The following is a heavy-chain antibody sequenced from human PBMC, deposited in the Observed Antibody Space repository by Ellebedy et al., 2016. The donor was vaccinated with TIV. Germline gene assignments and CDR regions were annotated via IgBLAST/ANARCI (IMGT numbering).Heavy chain of an antibody. CDR2: ISYDGSNK. CDR1: GFTFSSYA. CDR3: AKTSGGNY. J-gene: IGHJ4*02. Sequence: GESLKISCAASGFTFSSYAMHWVRQAPGKGLEWVAVISYDGSNKYYADSVKGRFTISRDNSKNTLYLQMNSLRAEDTAIYYCAKTSGGNYWGQGTLVIVSS. V-gene: IGHV3-30-3*02. D-gene: IGHD3-16*01.